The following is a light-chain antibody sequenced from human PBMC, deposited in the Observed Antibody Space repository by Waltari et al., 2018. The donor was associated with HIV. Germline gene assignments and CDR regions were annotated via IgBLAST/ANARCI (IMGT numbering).Light chain of an antibody. V-gene: IGLV2-8*01. J-gene: IGLJ2*01. CDR2: EVS. CDR3: SSYSGGNNFDVV. Sequence: QSALTQPPSASGSPGQSVTISCPGPSNDVGGYNYVSWYQPHPGKAPKLMIYEVSERPSGVPDRFSGSKSGNTASLTVSGLQAEDEADYYCSSYSGGNNFDVVFGGGTKLTVL. CDR1: SNDVGGYNY.